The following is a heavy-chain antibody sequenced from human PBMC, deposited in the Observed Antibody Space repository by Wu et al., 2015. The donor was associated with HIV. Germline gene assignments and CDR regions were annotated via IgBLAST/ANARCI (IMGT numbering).Heavy chain of an antibody. Sequence: QVQLVQSGAEVKKPGASVKVSCGTSGYTFTNYYIHWVRHGPWTVGLSGWPGSTLAVVPQSMQRSFEGRVTVTTDTSMKTVYMELESLTSGDTAMYFCARDATPITTEFDYWGQGTLITVSS. V-gene: IGHV1-2*02. J-gene: IGHJ4*02. D-gene: IGHD4-11*01. CDR2: STLAVVP. CDR1: GYTFTNYY. CDR3: ARDATPITTEFDY.